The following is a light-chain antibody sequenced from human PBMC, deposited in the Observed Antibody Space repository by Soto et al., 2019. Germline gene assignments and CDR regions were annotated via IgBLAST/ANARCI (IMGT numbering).Light chain of an antibody. V-gene: IGKV1-12*01. CDR3: QQANSFPT. CDR2: AAS. Sequence: DIQMTQSPSSVSASVGDRVTITCRASQGIGSWFAWYQQKPGKAPKLLIYAASSLQSGVPSRFSGSGSVTISGLQPEDFATYYCQQANSFPTFGGGTRVEIK. J-gene: IGKJ4*01. CDR1: QGIGSW.